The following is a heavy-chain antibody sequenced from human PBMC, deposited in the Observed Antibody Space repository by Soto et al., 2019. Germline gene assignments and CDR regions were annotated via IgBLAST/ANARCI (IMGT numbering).Heavy chain of an antibody. D-gene: IGHD3-9*01. V-gene: IGHV1-69*13. CDR1: GGTFSSYA. J-gene: IGHJ4*02. CDR3: AREGGSQQYYDILNGQDGQAFDY. Sequence: SVKVSCKASGGTFSSYAISWVRQAPGQGLEWMGGIIPIFGTANYAQKFQGRVTITADESTSTAYMELSSLRSEDTAVYYCAREGGSQQYYDILNGQDGQAFDYWGQGTLVTVSS. CDR2: IIPIFGTA.